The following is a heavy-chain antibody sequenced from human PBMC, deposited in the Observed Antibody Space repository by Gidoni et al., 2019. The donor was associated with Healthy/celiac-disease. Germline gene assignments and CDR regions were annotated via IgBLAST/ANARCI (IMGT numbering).Heavy chain of an antibody. J-gene: IGHJ2*01. V-gene: IGHV1-69*01. CDR1: GGPFSSYA. D-gene: IGHD2-2*02. Sequence: QVQLVQSGAEVKKPGSSVKVSCKASGGPFSSYAISWVRQAPGQGLEWMGGIIPIFGTANYAQKFQGRVTITADESTSTAYMELSSLRSEDTAVYYCARDTDYCSSTSCYKYFDLWGRGTLVTVSS. CDR3: ARDTDYCSSTSCYKYFDL. CDR2: IIPIFGTA.